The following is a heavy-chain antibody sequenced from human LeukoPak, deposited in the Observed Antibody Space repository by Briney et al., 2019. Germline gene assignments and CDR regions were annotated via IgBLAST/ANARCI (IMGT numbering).Heavy chain of an antibody. Sequence: SSETLSLTCTVSGGSISSGSYYWSWIRQPAGKGLEWIGRIYTSGSTNYNPSLKSRVTISVDTSKNQFSLKLSSVDAADTAVYYCAKAGVRYFDSSGLYAFDFWGQGTTVTVSS. J-gene: IGHJ3*01. V-gene: IGHV4-61*02. CDR2: IYTSGST. D-gene: IGHD3-22*01. CDR1: GGSISSGSYY. CDR3: AKAGVRYFDSSGLYAFDF.